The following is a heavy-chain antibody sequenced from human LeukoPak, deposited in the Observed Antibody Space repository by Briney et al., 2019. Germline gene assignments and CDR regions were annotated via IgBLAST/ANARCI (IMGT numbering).Heavy chain of an antibody. V-gene: IGHV4-34*01. Sequence: SETLSLTCAVYGGSFSGYYWSWIRQPPGKGLEWIGEINHSGSTNYNPSLKSRVTISVDTSKNQFSLKLSSVTAADTAVYYCARGSKYGYVYWGQGTLVTVSS. CDR1: GGSFSGYY. CDR3: ARGSKYGYVY. D-gene: IGHD6-13*01. CDR2: INHSGST. J-gene: IGHJ4*02.